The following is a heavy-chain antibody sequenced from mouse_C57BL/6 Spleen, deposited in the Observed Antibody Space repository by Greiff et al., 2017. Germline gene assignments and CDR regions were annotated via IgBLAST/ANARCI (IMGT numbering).Heavy chain of an antibody. CDR2: ISYDGSN. CDR1: GYSITSGYY. D-gene: IGHD3-2*02. V-gene: IGHV3-6*01. CDR3: ARGRDSSGYWFAY. Sequence: ESGPGLVKPSQSLSLTCSVTGYSITSGYYWNWIRQFPGNKLEWMGYISYDGSNNYNPSLKNRISITRDTSKNQFFLKLNSVTTEDTATYYCARGRDSSGYWFAYWGQGTLVTVSA. J-gene: IGHJ3*01.